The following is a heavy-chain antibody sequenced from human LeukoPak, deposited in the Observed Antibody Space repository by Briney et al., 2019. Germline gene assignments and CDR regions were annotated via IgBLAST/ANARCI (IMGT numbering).Heavy chain of an antibody. D-gene: IGHD3-10*01. V-gene: IGHV1-8*01. CDR3: ARGTPMVRGVIIRLRWVYFDY. CDR1: AYTFTSYT. Sequence: ASVKVSCKASAYTFTSYTISWVRQAPGQGLEWMGWISPYNGNTGYAQKFQGRVTITRNTSISTAYMELSSLRSEDTAVYYCARGTPMVRGVIIRLRWVYFDYWGRGTLVTVSS. CDR2: ISPYNGNT. J-gene: IGHJ4*02.